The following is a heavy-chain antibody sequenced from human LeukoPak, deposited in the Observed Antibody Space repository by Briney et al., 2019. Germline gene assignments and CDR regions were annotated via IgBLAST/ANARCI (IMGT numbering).Heavy chain of an antibody. Sequence: GGSLRLSCAASGFTFRRYSMIWVRQAPGKGLEWVSSISSSSSYIYYADSVKGRFTISRENAKNSLYLQMNSLRAEDTAVYYCARLMANYGDYVDYWGQGTLVTVSS. CDR3: ARLMANYGDYVDY. V-gene: IGHV3-21*01. CDR1: GFTFRRYS. D-gene: IGHD4-17*01. J-gene: IGHJ4*02. CDR2: ISSSSSYI.